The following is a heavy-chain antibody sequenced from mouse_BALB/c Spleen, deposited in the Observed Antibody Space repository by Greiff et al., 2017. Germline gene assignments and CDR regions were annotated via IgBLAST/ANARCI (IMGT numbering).Heavy chain of an antibody. Sequence: EVKLLESGAELVKPGASVKLSCTASGFNIKDTYMHWVQQTPEQGLEWIGRIGPANGNTKYDPKFQGKATITADTSSNTAYLQLSSLTSEDTAVYYCARWDYGNYLDYWGQGTTLTVSS. J-gene: IGHJ2*01. D-gene: IGHD2-1*01. CDR3: ARWDYGNYLDY. V-gene: IGHV14-3*02. CDR2: IGPANGNT. CDR1: GFNIKDTY.